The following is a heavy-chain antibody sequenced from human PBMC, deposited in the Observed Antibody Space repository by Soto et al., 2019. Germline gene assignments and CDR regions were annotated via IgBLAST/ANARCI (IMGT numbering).Heavy chain of an antibody. CDR3: VKGNNDYYYEF. CDR2: ISVSGRST. D-gene: IGHD3-22*01. J-gene: IGHJ4*02. V-gene: IGHV3-23*01. Sequence: GGSLRLSCAASGFTFSTYAMTWVRRAPGKGLDWVSSISVSGRSTYYADSVKGRFTISRDDSEGTLFLQMNSLRAEDTAVYYCVKGNNDYYYEFWGQGALVTVSS. CDR1: GFTFSTYA.